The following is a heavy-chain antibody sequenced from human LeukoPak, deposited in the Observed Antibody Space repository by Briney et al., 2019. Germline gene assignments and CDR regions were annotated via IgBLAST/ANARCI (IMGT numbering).Heavy chain of an antibody. J-gene: IGHJ4*02. CDR3: AKDPRGREQWLVASGEFDY. CDR1: GFTFSSYG. Sequence: PGGSLRLSCAASGFTFSSYGMHWVRQAPGKGLEWVAVISYDGSNKYYADSVKGRFTISRDNSKNTLYLQMNSLRAEDTAVYYCAKDPRGREQWLVASGEFDYWGQGTLVTVSS. CDR2: ISYDGSNK. V-gene: IGHV3-30*18. D-gene: IGHD6-19*01.